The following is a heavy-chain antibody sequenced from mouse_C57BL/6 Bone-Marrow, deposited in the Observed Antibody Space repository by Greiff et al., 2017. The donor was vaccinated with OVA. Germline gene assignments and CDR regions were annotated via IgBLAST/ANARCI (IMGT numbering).Heavy chain of an antibody. CDR2: IDPSDSYT. Sequence: QVQLQQPGAELVMPGASVKLSCKASGYTFTSYWMHWVKQRPGQGLEWIGEIDPSDSYTNYNQKFKGKSTLTVDKSSSTAYMQLSSLTSEDSAVYYCARTSQLRPLWCAYWGQGTLVTVSA. D-gene: IGHD3-2*02. CDR1: GYTFTSYW. J-gene: IGHJ3*01. V-gene: IGHV1-69*01. CDR3: ARTSQLRPLWCAY.